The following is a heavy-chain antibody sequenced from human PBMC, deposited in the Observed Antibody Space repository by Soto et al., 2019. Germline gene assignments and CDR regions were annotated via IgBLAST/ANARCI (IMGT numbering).Heavy chain of an antibody. V-gene: IGHV3-48*02. CDR1: GFTFRSYS. D-gene: IGHD2-15*01. J-gene: IGHJ6*02. CDR2: ISSSNRTI. Sequence: GGSLRLSCAASGFTFRSYSMNWVRQAPGKGLEWVSYISSSNRTINYADSVKGRFIISRDNAKNSLYLQMHSLRDGDTAVYYCAREGWPLLQTGMDVWGQGTTVTVSS. CDR3: AREGWPLLQTGMDV.